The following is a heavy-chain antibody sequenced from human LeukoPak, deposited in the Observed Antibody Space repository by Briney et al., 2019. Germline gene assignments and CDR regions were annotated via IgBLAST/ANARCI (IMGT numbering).Heavy chain of an antibody. J-gene: IGHJ4*02. CDR1: GGSISSYY. Sequence: PSETLSLTCTVSGGSISSYYWSWIRQPPGKGLEWIGYIYYSGSTDYNPSLKSRVTISVDTSKNQFPLKMSSVTAADTAVYYCARSAYDSSGYRFDHWGQGTLVTVSS. D-gene: IGHD3-22*01. CDR2: IYYSGST. CDR3: ARSAYDSSGYRFDH. V-gene: IGHV4-59*01.